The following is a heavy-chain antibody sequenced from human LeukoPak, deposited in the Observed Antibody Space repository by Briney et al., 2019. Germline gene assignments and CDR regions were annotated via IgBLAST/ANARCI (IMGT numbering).Heavy chain of an antibody. CDR3: ARLAAYDFWSGYSPVSYYYMDV. J-gene: IGHJ6*03. Sequence: GESLKISCKGSGYSFTSYWIGWVRQMPGKGLEWMGIIYPGDSDTRYSPSFQGQVTISADKSISTAYLQWSSLKASDTAMYYCARLAAYDFWSGYSPVSYYYMDVWGKGTTVTVSS. CDR1: GYSFTSYW. V-gene: IGHV5-51*01. CDR2: IYPGDSDT. D-gene: IGHD3-3*01.